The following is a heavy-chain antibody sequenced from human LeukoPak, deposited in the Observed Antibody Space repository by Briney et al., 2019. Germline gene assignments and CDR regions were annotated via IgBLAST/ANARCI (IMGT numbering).Heavy chain of an antibody. CDR3: ARLDYYDSSFDY. J-gene: IGHJ4*02. D-gene: IGHD3-22*01. V-gene: IGHV4-39*01. CDR2: TYYSGST. CDR1: GGSISSSSYY. Sequence: SETLSLTCTVSGGSISSSSYYWGWIRQPPGKGLEWIGSTYYSGSTYYNPSLKSRVTISVDTSKNQFSLKLSSVTAADTAVYYCARLDYYDSSFDYWGQGTLVTVSS.